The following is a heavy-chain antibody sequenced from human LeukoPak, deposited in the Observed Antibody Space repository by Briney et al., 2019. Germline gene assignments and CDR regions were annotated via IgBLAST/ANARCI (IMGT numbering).Heavy chain of an antibody. CDR3: ANLMSSVTKGVRPPN. V-gene: IGHV3-7*03. CDR2: IKTDGSEK. D-gene: IGHD2-8*01. CDR1: GFTFSNYW. Sequence: GGSLRLSCEGSGFTFSNYWMGWVRQAPGKGLQWVANIKTDGSEKYYVDSVKGRFTISRDNAKNSLYLQMNSLRAEDTAVYYCANLMSSVTKGVRPPNWGQGTLVTVSS. J-gene: IGHJ4*02.